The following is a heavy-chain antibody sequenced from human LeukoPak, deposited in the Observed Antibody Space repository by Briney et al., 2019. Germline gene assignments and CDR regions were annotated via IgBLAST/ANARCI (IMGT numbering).Heavy chain of an antibody. D-gene: IGHD6-6*01. CDR1: GFTFSSYG. V-gene: IGHV3-33*01. CDR2: IWYDGSNK. CDR3: SISSSSPY. J-gene: IGHJ4*02. Sequence: PGRSLRLSCAASGFTFSSYGMHWVRQAPGKGLEWVAVIWYDGSNKYYADSVKGRFTISRDNAKNSVYLQMDSLRHEDTAVYYCSISSSSPYWGQGTLVIVSS.